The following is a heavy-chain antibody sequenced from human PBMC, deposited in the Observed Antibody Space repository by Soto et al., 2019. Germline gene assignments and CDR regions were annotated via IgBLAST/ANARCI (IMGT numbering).Heavy chain of an antibody. V-gene: IGHV1-18*01. J-gene: IGHJ6*02. Sequence: ASVKVSCKASGYTFTSYGISWVRQAPGQGLEWMGWISAYNCNTNYAQKLQGRVTMTTDTSTSTAYMELRSLRSDDTAVYYCARDQRATSPYYGMDVWGQGTTVTVSS. CDR3: ARDQRATSPYYGMDV. CDR2: ISAYNCNT. CDR1: GYTFTSYG. D-gene: IGHD1-26*01.